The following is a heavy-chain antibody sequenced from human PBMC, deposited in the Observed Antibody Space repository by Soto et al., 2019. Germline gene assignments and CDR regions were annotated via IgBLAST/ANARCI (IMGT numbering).Heavy chain of an antibody. CDR2: FDPEDGET. CDR1: GYTLTELS. V-gene: IGHV1-24*01. J-gene: IGHJ4*02. D-gene: IGHD6-19*01. Sequence: ASGKVPRKVSGYTLTELSMHWVRQAPGKRLEWMGGFDPEDGETIYAQKFQGRVTMTEDTSTDTAYVELSSLRSEDTAVYYCATLCHQGESYSSGWYLCYWGQGTLVTVSS. CDR3: ATLCHQGESYSSGWYLCY.